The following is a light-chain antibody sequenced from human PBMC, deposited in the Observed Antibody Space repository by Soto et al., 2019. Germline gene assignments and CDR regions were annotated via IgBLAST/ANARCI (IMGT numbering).Light chain of an antibody. J-gene: IGLJ3*02. CDR3: FSSRTSNTLV. CDR2: EVT. V-gene: IGLV2-14*03. Sequence: QSALTQPASVSASPGQSITISCTGTSGDVGAFNYVSWYQQHPGKAPKLMIYEVTNRPSGVSVRFSGSKSGNTASLTISGLQAEDEADYYCFSSRTSNTLVFGGGTKLTVL. CDR1: SGDVGAFNY.